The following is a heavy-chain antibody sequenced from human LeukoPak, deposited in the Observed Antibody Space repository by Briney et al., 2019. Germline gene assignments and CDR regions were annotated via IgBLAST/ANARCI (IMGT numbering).Heavy chain of an antibody. D-gene: IGHD2-2*02. CDR3: AKAGSYCSSTTCYIDQ. CDR1: GFTFSSYG. CDR2: IWYGGSNK. V-gene: IGHV3-30*18. Sequence: GRSLRLSCAASGFTFSSYGMHWVRQAPGKGLEWVAVIWYGGSNKYYADSVKGRFTISRDSSKNTLYLQMNSLRAEDTAVYYCAKAGSYCSSTTCYIDQWGQGTLVTVSS. J-gene: IGHJ4*02.